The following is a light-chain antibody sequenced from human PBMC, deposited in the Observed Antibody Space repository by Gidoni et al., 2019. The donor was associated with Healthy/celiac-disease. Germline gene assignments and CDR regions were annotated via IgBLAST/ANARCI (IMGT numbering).Light chain of an antibody. CDR2: AAS. J-gene: IGKJ2*02. Sequence: IQMTEPPSSLSASVGDRVTITCRARQSISSYLNWYQQKPGKAPKRLIYAASSLQSGVPSRFSGSGSGTDFTLTISSLQPEDFATYYCQQSYSTPRTFGQGTKLEIK. CDR3: QQSYSTPRT. CDR1: QSISSY. V-gene: IGKV1-39*01.